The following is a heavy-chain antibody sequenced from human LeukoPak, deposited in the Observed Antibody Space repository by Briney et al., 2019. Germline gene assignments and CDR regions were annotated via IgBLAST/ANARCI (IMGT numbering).Heavy chain of an antibody. J-gene: IGHJ4*02. Sequence: ETLSLTCAAYGGSFSGYYWSWIRQPPGKGLEWIGDISHVGFTNYNPSLKSRVTISVDTSTNQFSLKLNSVTAADTAVYYCARPNDYGDDYWGQGTLVTVSS. CDR2: ISHVGFT. V-gene: IGHV4-34*01. CDR1: GGSFSGYY. CDR3: ARPNDYGDDY. D-gene: IGHD4-17*01.